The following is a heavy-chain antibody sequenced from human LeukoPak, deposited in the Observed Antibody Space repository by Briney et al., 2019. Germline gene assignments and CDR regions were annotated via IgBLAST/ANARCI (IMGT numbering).Heavy chain of an antibody. CDR2: IKQDGSAK. D-gene: IGHD6-13*01. Sequence: GGSLRLSCAASGFTFSSYWMTWVRQAPGKGLEWVANIKQDGSAKYYVDSVKGRFTISRDNAKNSLYLQVNSLRAEDTAVYYCARGLEPNSWYSYYYYYMDVWGKGTTVTVSS. CDR3: ARGLEPNSWYSYYYYYMDV. CDR1: GFTFSSYW. J-gene: IGHJ6*03. V-gene: IGHV3-7*01.